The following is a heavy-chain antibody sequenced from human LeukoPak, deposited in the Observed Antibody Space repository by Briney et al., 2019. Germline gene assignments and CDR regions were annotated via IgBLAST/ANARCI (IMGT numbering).Heavy chain of an antibody. CDR1: GGSISNYY. CDR2: IYYSGST. Sequence: SETLSLTCTVSGGSISNYYWSWIRQPPGKGLEWIGYIYYSGSTNYNPSLKSRVTISVDTSKNQFSLKLSSVTAADTAVYYCARRVNYYDSSGYDYWGQGTLVTVSS. J-gene: IGHJ4*02. D-gene: IGHD3-22*01. CDR3: ARRVNYYDSSGYDY. V-gene: IGHV4-59*12.